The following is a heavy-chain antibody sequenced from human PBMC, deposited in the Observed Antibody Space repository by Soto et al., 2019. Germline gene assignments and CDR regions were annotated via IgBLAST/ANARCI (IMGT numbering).Heavy chain of an antibody. CDR1: SGSISSSNW. CDR3: ARNLGYCSGGSCYSSHYCYYMDV. Sequence: QVQLQESGPGLVKPSGTLSLTCAVSSGSISSSNWWSWVRQPPGKGLERIGEIYHRGSTNYNPSLKSRVTISVDKSKNQFSLKLSSVTAAGTAVYYCARNLGYCSGGSCYSSHYCYYMDVWGKGTAVTVSS. V-gene: IGHV4-4*02. D-gene: IGHD2-15*01. J-gene: IGHJ6*03. CDR2: IYHRGST.